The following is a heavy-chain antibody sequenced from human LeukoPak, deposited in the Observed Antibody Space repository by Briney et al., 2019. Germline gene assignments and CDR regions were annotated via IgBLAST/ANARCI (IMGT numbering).Heavy chain of an antibody. V-gene: IGHV3-21*01. CDR3: ARGTVPGVFDY. CDR2: ITSSSSYI. Sequence: GGSLRLSCAASGFTFSSYNMNCVRQAPGKGLEWVSNITSSSSYIYYADSGKGRFTISRDNAKNSLYLRMNSLRDEDTAVYYCARGTVPGVFDYWGQGTLVTVSS. D-gene: IGHD6-19*01. J-gene: IGHJ4*02. CDR1: GFTFSSYN.